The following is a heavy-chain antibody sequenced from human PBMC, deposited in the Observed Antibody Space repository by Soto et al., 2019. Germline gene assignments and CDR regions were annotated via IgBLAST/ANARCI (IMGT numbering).Heavy chain of an antibody. D-gene: IGHD4-17*01. CDR2: ISGKNGNT. CDR3: PRRDYYEDTGTFEN. Sequence: QVHLVQSGGELKKPGASVKVACKASGYSFSDFGITWVRQAPGQGLEWMGWISGKNGNTNYAQKVQGGVTLTADTSTSTAYMEMRALTSDDTGIYYCPRRDYYEDTGTFENWGQGTPVTVSS. V-gene: IGHV1-18*04. CDR1: GYSFSDFG. J-gene: IGHJ4*02.